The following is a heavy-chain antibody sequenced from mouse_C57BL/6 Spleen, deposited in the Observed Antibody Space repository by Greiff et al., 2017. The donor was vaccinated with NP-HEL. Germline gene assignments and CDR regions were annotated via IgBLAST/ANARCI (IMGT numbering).Heavy chain of an antibody. CDR2: INPGSGGT. Sequence: VQLQQSGAELVRPGTSVKVSCKASGYAFTNYLIEWVKQRPGQGLEWIGVINPGSGGTNYNEKFKGKATLTADKSSSTAYMQHSSLTSEDSAVYFCARDFAYWGQGTLVTVSA. CDR1: GYAFTNYL. CDR3: ARDFAY. J-gene: IGHJ3*01. V-gene: IGHV1-54*01.